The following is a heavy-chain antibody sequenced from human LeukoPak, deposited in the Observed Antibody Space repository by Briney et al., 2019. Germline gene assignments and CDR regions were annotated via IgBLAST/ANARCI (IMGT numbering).Heavy chain of an antibody. D-gene: IGHD3-9*01. CDR3: ARDNRYFDWLSSYYYYGMDV. Sequence: PSETLSLTCTVSGSSISSYYWSWIRQPAGKGLEWIGRIYTSGSTNYNPSLKSRVTMSVDMSKNQFSLKLSSVTAADTAVYYCARDNRYFDWLSSYYYYGMDVWGQGTTVTVSS. CDR1: GSSISSYY. V-gene: IGHV4-4*07. J-gene: IGHJ6*02. CDR2: IYTSGST.